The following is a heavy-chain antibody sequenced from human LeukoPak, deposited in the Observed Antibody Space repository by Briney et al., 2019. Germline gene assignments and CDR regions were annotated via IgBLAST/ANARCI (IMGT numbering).Heavy chain of an antibody. J-gene: IGHJ3*02. CDR2: ISSSSSYI. CDR1: GFTFDDYA. V-gene: IGHV3-21*01. D-gene: IGHD2-21*02. CDR3: ARDSYYGGDCYSLTTDDAFDI. Sequence: GRSLRLSCAASGFTFDDYAMHWVRQAPGKGLEWVSSISSSSSYIYYADSVKGRFTISRDNAKNSLHLQMNSLRAEDTAVYYCARDSYYGGDCYSLTTDDAFDIWGQGTMVTVSS.